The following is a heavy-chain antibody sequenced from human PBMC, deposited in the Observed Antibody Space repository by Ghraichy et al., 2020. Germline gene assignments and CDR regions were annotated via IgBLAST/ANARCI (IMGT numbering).Heavy chain of an antibody. CDR2: TYYRSKWYN. Sequence: SQTLSLTCVISGDSLSTNTAAWIWIRQSPSRGLEWLGKTYYRSKWYNDYAVSVKSRITVNPDTSKNQLSLQLSSVTPEDTAVYYCARDKWYYGMDVWGHWTTVTVSS. CDR1: GDSLSTNTAA. CDR3: ARDKWYYGMDV. V-gene: IGHV6-1*01. J-gene: IGHJ6*02. D-gene: IGHD1-26*01.